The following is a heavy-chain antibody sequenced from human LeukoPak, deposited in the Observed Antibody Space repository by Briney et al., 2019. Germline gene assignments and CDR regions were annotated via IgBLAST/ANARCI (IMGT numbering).Heavy chain of an antibody. CDR1: GFTLSSYA. CDR2: ISYDGSNK. D-gene: IGHD3-22*01. V-gene: IGHV3-30-3*01. CDR3: AREGVVVITYYYFDY. J-gene: IGHJ4*02. Sequence: GRSLRLSCAASGFTLSSYAMHWVRQAPGKGLEWVAVISYDGSNKYYADSVKGRFTISRDNSKNTLYLQMNSLRAEDTAVYYCAREGVVVITYYYFDYWGQGTLVTVSS.